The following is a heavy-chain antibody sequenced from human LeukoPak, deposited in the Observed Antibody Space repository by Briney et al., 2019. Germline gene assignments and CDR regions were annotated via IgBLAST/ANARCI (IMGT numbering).Heavy chain of an antibody. CDR1: GFTVSSNY. CDR2: IYSGGST. CDR3: ARDPNHPYYYDSPIGYAFDI. D-gene: IGHD3-22*01. V-gene: IGHV3-66*01. Sequence: PGGSLRLPCAASGFTVSSNYMSWVRQAPGKGLEWVSVIYSGGSTYYADSVKGRFTVSRDNSKNTLYLQMNSLRAEDTAVYYCARDPNHPYYYDSPIGYAFDIWGQGTMVTVSS. J-gene: IGHJ3*02.